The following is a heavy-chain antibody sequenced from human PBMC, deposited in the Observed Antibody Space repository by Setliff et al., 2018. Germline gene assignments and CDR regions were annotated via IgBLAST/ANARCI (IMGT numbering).Heavy chain of an antibody. Sequence: PSETLSLTCTVSGGSITSFYWSWIRQPAGKGLEWIGRVYASGVTKYNPSLKSRVTMSVDTSKRQFSLKLNSVTAADTAVYYCARVFTIFGVSQTYLDYWGQGTQVTVS. CDR1: GGSITSFY. J-gene: IGHJ4*02. CDR2: VYASGVT. CDR3: ARVFTIFGVSQTYLDY. D-gene: IGHD3-3*01. V-gene: IGHV4-4*07.